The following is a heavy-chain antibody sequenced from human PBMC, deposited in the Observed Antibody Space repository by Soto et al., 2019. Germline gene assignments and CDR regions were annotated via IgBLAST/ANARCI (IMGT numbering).Heavy chain of an antibody. J-gene: IGHJ4*02. Sequence: GGSLRVSCAVSGFTFSSYWMSWVRQAPGKGLEWVANIKQDGSEKYYVDSVKGRFTISRDNAKNSLFLQMDSLRAEDTAVYYCASHTIFGVAMDYWGQGS. CDR3: ASHTIFGVAMDY. V-gene: IGHV3-7*01. CDR1: GFTFSSYW. CDR2: IKQDGSEK. D-gene: IGHD3-3*01.